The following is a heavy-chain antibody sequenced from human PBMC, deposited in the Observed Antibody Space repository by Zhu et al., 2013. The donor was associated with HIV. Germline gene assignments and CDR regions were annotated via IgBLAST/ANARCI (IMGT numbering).Heavy chain of an antibody. J-gene: IGHJ6*03. CDR3: ARDPALTTARPNYYYYMDV. Sequence: QVQLVQSGAQVKKPGSSVKVSCKASAVAFTSYAISWLRQAPGQGPEWMGGVIPIFHATNYSQKFQGRLTITADKSTNTAYMELTSLRSDDTAVYYCARDPALTTARPNYYYYMDVWGKGTTVTVSS. CDR2: VIPIFHAT. CDR1: AVAFTSYA. V-gene: IGHV1-69*06. D-gene: IGHD6-6*01.